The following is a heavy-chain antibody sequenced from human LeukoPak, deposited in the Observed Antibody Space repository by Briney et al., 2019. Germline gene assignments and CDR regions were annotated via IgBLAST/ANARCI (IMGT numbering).Heavy chain of an antibody. J-gene: IGHJ6*03. D-gene: IGHD1-26*01. CDR1: GFTLSRYE. CDR3: AKGDSGSYAPLIYYYYYMDV. Sequence: GGSLRLSCAASGFTLSRYEVNCLREARGEGLEGVSYISDRGRTVYTADSVKGRFTISRDSAKTSLYLRMNSLRAEDTAVYYCAKGDSGSYAPLIYYYYYMDVWGKGTTVTISS. V-gene: IGHV3-48*03. CDR2: ISDRGRTV.